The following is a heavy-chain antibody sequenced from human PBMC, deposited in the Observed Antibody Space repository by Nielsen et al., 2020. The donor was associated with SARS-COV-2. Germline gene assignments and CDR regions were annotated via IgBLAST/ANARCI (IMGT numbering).Heavy chain of an antibody. D-gene: IGHD1-26*01. CDR2: TYSAGNT. V-gene: IGHV3-66*01. J-gene: IGHJ2*01. CDR3: ARGGYFDI. CDR1: GFAVSSHY. Sequence: GGSLTLSCAASGFAVSSHYMSWVRQAPGKGLEWVSITYSAGNTNYADSVKGRFTISRADSKNTLYLQMNSLRVEDTAVYYCARGGYFDIWGRGTLVTVSS.